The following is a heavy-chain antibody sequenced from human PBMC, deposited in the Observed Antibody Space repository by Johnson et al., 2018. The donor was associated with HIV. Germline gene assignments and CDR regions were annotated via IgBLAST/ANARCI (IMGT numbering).Heavy chain of an antibody. V-gene: IGHV3-33*06. Sequence: QVQLVESGGGVVQPGRSLRLSCAASGFTFSSYGMHWVRQAPGKGLEWVAVIWYDGGNKYYADSVKGRFTISRNNSKNTLYLQMNSLRAYDTAVYYCAKDNLRITMIVVVSSGAFDIWGQGTMVTVSS. CDR3: AKDNLRITMIVVVSSGAFDI. CDR2: IWYDGGNK. D-gene: IGHD3-22*01. J-gene: IGHJ3*02. CDR1: GFTFSSYG.